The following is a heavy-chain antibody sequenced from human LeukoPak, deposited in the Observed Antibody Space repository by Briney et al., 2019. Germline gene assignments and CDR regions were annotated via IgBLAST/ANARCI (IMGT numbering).Heavy chain of an antibody. Sequence: SETLSLTCAVYSGSFSGDYWSWIRQPPGKGLEWIGDINRSGRAVYNTSLKSRVIISVDTSKNQFSLKVNSVTAADTAVYYCARHKIVITMLGVHRWFDPWGQGTLVAVSS. CDR1: SGSFSGDY. CDR2: INRSGRA. J-gene: IGHJ5*02. D-gene: IGHD3-3*01. CDR3: ARHKIVITMLGVHRWFDP. V-gene: IGHV4-34*01.